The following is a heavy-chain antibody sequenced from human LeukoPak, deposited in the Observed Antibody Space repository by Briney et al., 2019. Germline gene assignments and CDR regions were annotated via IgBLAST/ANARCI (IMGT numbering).Heavy chain of an antibody. D-gene: IGHD1-26*01. CDR3: AKSIVGATLGPYAFDI. Sequence: GRSLRLSCAASGFTFSSYGIHWVRQAPGKGLEWVTVISYDESKRYYADSVKGRFTISRDNSRNTVYLQMNSLRAEDTAVYYCAKSIVGATLGPYAFDIWGQGTMVTVSS. J-gene: IGHJ3*02. V-gene: IGHV3-30-3*01. CDR1: GFTFSSYG. CDR2: ISYDESKR.